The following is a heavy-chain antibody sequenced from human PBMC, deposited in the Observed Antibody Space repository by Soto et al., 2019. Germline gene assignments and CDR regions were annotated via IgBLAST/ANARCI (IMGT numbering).Heavy chain of an antibody. Sequence: GGSLRLSCAASGFTFSSYGMHWVRQAPGKGLEWVAVIWYDGSNKYYADSVKGRFTISRDNSKNTLYLQMNSLRAEDTAVYYCAKPWGSDIVVVVAATYFDYWGQGTLVTVSS. CDR2: IWYDGSNK. CDR1: GFTFSSYG. J-gene: IGHJ4*02. D-gene: IGHD2-15*01. V-gene: IGHV3-30*02. CDR3: AKPWGSDIVVVVAATYFDY.